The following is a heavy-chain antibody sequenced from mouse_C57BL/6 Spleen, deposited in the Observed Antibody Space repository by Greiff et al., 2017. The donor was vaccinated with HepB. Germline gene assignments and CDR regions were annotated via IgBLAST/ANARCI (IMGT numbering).Heavy chain of an antibody. V-gene: IGHV3-6*01. Sequence: VQLQQSGPGLVKPSQSLSLTCSVTGYSITSGYYWNWIRQFPGNKLEWMGYISYDGSNNYNPSLKNRISITRDTSKNQFFLKLNSVTTEDTATYYCARGGWFAYWGQGTLVTVSA. J-gene: IGHJ3*01. CDR3: ARGGWFAY. CDR1: GYSITSGYY. CDR2: ISYDGSN.